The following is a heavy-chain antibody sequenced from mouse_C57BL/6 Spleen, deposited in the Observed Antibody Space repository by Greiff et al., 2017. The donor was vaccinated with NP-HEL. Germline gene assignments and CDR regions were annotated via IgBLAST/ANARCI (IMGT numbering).Heavy chain of an antibody. Sequence: EVQVVESGGGLVQPGGSLSLSCAASGFTFTDYYMSWVRQPPGKALEWLGFIRNKANGYTTEYSASVKGRFTISRDNSQSILYLQMKALRAEDSATYYCARSPYYYAMDYWGQGTSVTVCS. J-gene: IGHJ4*01. CDR3: ARSPYYYAMDY. CDR1: GFTFTDYY. V-gene: IGHV7-3*01. CDR2: IRNKANGYTT.